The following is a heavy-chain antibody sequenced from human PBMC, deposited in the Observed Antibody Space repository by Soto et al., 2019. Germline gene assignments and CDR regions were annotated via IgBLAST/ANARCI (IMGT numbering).Heavy chain of an antibody. V-gene: IGHV3-30*05. CDR1: GFTLSRYG. J-gene: IGHJ6*02. CDR2: ISFEGNTQ. D-gene: IGHD1-1*01. CDR3: ARGAEHQLLSRDYFYGMDV. Sequence: QVQLVESGGGVVQPGRSLRLSCAASGFTLSRYGMHWVRQAPGKGLEWVAVISFEGNTQYYADSVKGRFTISRDNYKDTLSLQIHSLRPEDTAVYYCARGAEHQLLSRDYFYGMDVWGQGTTVSVSS.